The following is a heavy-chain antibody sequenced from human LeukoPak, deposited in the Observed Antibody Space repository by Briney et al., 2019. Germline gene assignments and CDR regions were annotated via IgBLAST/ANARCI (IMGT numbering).Heavy chain of an antibody. V-gene: IGHV4-39*01. CDR3: ARTLYGDYGRLVRD. CDR2: IYYSGST. CDR1: GGSISSSSYY. J-gene: IGHJ4*02. Sequence: SETLSLTCTVSGGSISSSSYYWGWIRQPPGKGLEWIGSIYYSGSTYYNPSLKSRVTISVDTSKNQFSLKLSSVTAADTAVYYCARTLYGDYGRLVRDWGQGTLVTVSS. D-gene: IGHD4-17*01.